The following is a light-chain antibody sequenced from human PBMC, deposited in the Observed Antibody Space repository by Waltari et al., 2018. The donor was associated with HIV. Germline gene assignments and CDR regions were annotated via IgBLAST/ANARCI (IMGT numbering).Light chain of an antibody. V-gene: IGLV1-40*01. CDR3: QSYDSSLSGWV. CDR2: GNS. CDR1: SSTIEAHYD. J-gene: IGLJ3*02. Sequence: QSVLTQPPSVSGAPGQRVTIPCTGSSSTIEAHYDVHWSHPLPVSAPKLRIYGNSNRPSGVPDRFSGSKSGTSASLAITELQAEDEADYYCQSYDSSLSGWVFGGGTKLTVL.